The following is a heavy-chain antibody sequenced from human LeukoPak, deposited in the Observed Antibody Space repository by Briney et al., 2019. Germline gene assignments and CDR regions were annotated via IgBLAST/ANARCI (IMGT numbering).Heavy chain of an antibody. V-gene: IGHV3-33*01. CDR1: GFTFSSYG. Sequence: PGGSLRLSCAASGFTFSSYGMHWVRQAPGKGLEWVEVIWYDGSNKYYADSVKGRFTISRDNSKNTLYLQMNSLRAEDTAVYYCASIELGYSYGAFDYWGQGTLVTVSS. D-gene: IGHD5-18*01. CDR2: IWYDGSNK. J-gene: IGHJ4*02. CDR3: ASIELGYSYGAFDY.